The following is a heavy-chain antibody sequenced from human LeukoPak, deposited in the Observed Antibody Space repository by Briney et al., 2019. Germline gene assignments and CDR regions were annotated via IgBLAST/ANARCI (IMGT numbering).Heavy chain of an antibody. V-gene: IGHV4-39*07. CDR2: IYYSGST. J-gene: IGHJ2*01. CDR1: GGSISSSSYY. CDR3: ARDPGGYFDL. Sequence: SETLSLTCTVSGGSISSSSYYWGWIRQPPGKGLEWIGSIYYSGSTYYNPSLKSRVTISVDRSKNQFSLKLSSVTAADTAVYYCARDPGGYFDLWGRGTLVTVSS. D-gene: IGHD3-10*01.